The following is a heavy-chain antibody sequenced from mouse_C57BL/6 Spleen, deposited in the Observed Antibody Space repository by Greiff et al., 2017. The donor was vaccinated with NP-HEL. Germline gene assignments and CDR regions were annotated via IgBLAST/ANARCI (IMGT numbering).Heavy chain of an antibody. D-gene: IGHD2-4*01. CDR3: ARPDDYDGVDY. V-gene: IGHV5-9*01. CDR1: GFTFSSYT. CDR2: ISGGGGNT. J-gene: IGHJ2*01. Sequence: EVQRVESGGGLVKPGGSLKLSCAASGFTFSSYTMSWVRQTPEKRLEWVATISGGGGNTYYPDSVKGRFTISRDNAKNTLYLQMSSLRSEDTALYYCARPDDYDGVDYWGQGTTLTVSS.